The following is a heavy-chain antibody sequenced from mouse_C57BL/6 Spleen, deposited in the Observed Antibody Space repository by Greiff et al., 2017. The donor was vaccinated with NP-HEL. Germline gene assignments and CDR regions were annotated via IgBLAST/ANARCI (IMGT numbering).Heavy chain of an antibody. J-gene: IGHJ2*01. CDR1: GYAFSSSW. Sequence: QVQLKESGPELVKPGASVKISCKASGYAFSSSWMNWVKQRPGKGLEWIGRIYPGDGATNYNGKFKGKATLTADKSSSTAYMQLSSLTSEDSAVYFCARCWDSSCDYWGQGTTLTVSS. D-gene: IGHD4-1*01. V-gene: IGHV1-82*01. CDR3: ARCWDSSCDY. CDR2: IYPGDGAT.